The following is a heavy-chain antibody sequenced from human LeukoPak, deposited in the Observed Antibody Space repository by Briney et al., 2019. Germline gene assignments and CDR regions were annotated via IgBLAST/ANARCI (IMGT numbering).Heavy chain of an antibody. V-gene: IGHV1-46*01. D-gene: IGHD5-18*01. CDR3: ARDLGYSYGSLVHAFDI. CDR1: GYTFTGYY. J-gene: IGHJ3*02. Sequence: ASVKVSCKASGYTFTGYYMHWVRQAPGQGLEWMGIINPSGGSTSYAQKFQGRVTMTRDTSISTAYMELSRLRSDDTAVYYCARDLGYSYGSLVHAFDIWGQGTMVTVSS. CDR2: INPSGGST.